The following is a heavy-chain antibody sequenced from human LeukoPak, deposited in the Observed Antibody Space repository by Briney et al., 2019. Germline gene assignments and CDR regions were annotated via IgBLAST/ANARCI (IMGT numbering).Heavy chain of an antibody. CDR1: GGSFSGYY. J-gene: IGHJ3*02. D-gene: IGHD3-10*01. V-gene: IGHV4-59*10. CDR2: IYTSGST. CDR3: AREVRSNDAFDI. Sequence: SETQSLTCAVYGGSFSGYYWSWIRQPPGKGLEWIGRIYTSGSTNYNPSLKSRVAISVDTSKNQFSLKLSSVTAADTAVYSCAREVRSNDAFDIWGQGTMVTVSS.